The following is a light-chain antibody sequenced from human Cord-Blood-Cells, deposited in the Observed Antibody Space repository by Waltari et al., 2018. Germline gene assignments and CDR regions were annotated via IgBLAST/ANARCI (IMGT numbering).Light chain of an antibody. CDR1: QSVSSSY. J-gene: IGKJ1*01. Sequence: EIALTQSPGTLSLSPGERAPPSCRASQSVSSSYLAWYQQKPSQAPRPLIYCASSRATSSPHRFSGSGAGTDFTLTSSRLEPQDFAVYYCQQYGSSPQWTFGQGTKVEIK. CDR3: QQYGSSPQWT. V-gene: IGKV3-20*01. CDR2: CAS.